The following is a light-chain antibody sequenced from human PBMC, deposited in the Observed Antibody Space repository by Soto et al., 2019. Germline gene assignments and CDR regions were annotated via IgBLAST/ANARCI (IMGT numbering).Light chain of an antibody. CDR3: QQHNNWPPIT. Sequence: DIQMTQSPSSLSSSVGDRVTITCQASQDISNYLNWYQQKPGKAPKLLIYDASSLESGVPSRFSGSGSGTEFTLTISSLQSEDFAVYYCQQHNNWPPITFGQGTRLEI. CDR2: DAS. V-gene: IGKV1-33*01. CDR1: QDISNY. J-gene: IGKJ5*01.